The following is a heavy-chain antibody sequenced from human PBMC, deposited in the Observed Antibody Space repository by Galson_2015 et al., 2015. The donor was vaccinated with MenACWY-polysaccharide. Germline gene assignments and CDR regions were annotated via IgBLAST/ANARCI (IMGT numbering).Heavy chain of an antibody. CDR2: IYPVDADT. V-gene: IGHV5-51*01. CDR1: GYSCRTFG. J-gene: IGHJ3*02. D-gene: IGHD1-1*01. Sequence: QSGAEVTKPVESLTISCMGSGYSCRTFGIGWVRQMPGKGLEWIGIIYPVDADTRYSPSFQGQLIISADKSTNTAYLQWSSLKASDTAMYYCSRHRAADGTFDAFEIWGQGTMVTVSS. CDR3: SRHRAADGTFDAFEI.